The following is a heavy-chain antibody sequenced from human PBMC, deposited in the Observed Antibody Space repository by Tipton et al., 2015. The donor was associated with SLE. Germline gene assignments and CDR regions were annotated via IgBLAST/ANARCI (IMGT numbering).Heavy chain of an antibody. Sequence: SLRLSCAASGFTFSSYAMSWVRQAPGKGLEWVSVISGSGGSTYYADSVKGRFTISRGNSKNTLYLQMNSLRAEDTAVYYCAKGGGVIVVVVAATDYFDYWGQGTLVTVSS. CDR3: AKGGGVIVVVVAATDYFDY. V-gene: IGHV3-23*01. CDR2: ISGSGGST. CDR1: GFTFSSYA. J-gene: IGHJ4*02. D-gene: IGHD2-15*01.